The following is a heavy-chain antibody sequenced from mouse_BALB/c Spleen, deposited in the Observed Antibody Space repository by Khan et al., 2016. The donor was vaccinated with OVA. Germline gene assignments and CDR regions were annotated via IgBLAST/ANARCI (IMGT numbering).Heavy chain of an antibody. D-gene: IGHD1-1*02. CDR1: GYIFTSYY. J-gene: IGHJ3*01. Sequence: QVQLQQSGAELVKPGASVKLSCKASGYIFTSYYMYWVKQRPGHGLEWIGEINPNNGDTNFNEKFKTKATLTVDKSSSTAHMQLSSLTSEDSAVYYCTRSEYGAFPYWGQGTLVTVSA. V-gene: IGHV1-53*01. CDR2: INPNNGDT. CDR3: TRSEYGAFPY.